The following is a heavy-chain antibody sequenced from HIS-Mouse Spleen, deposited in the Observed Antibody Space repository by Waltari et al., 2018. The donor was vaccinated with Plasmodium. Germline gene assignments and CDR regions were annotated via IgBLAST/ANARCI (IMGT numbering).Heavy chain of an antibody. CDR1: GYTFTSYY. J-gene: IGHJ6*02. CDR2: ISPRGGST. Sequence: QVQLVQSGAEVKKPGASVKVSCKASGYTFTSYYMHWVRQAPGQGLEWKGIISPRGGSTSDAQKVQGRVTRTRDTSTSTVYMELSSLRSEDTAVYYCARDCGSPGSSSSYYYGMDVWGQGTTVTVSS. CDR3: ARDCGSPGSSSSYYYGMDV. D-gene: IGHD6-6*01. V-gene: IGHV1-46*03.